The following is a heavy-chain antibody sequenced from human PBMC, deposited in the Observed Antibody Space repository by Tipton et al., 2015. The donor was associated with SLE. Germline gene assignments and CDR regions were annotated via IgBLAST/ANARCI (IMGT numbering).Heavy chain of an antibody. V-gene: IGHV4-4*07. CDR2: LYISGST. CDR1: GGSISSYY. J-gene: IGHJ5*02. CDR3: ARGVVAGTYDWFDP. Sequence: TLSLTCTVSGGSISSYYWSWIRQPAGKGLEWIGRLYISGSTNYNPSLRSRVTMSVDTSKNQFSLKLSSVTAADTAVYYCARGVVAGTYDWFDPWGQGTLVTVSS. D-gene: IGHD6-19*01.